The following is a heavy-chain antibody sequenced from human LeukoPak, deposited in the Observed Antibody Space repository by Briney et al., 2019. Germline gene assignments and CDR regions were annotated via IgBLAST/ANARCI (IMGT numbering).Heavy chain of an antibody. Sequence: GSSVKASSKASVGTFSSYAISWVRQAPGQGLEWMGGIIPIFGTANYAQKLQGRVTITTDESTSTASMELSSLRSEDTAVYYCARGRSSSWSNWFDPWGQGTLVTVSS. CDR1: VGTFSSYA. V-gene: IGHV1-69*05. CDR3: ARGRSSSWSNWFDP. D-gene: IGHD6-13*01. CDR2: IIPIFGTA. J-gene: IGHJ5*02.